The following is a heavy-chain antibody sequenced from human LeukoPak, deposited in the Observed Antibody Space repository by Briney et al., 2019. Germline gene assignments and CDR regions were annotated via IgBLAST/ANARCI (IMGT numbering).Heavy chain of an antibody. V-gene: IGHV3-7*01. CDR3: ARTYGSGEYYFDY. Sequence: ETLSLTCTVSGYSISSGYYWGWIRQPPGKGLEWVANIKQDGSEKYYVDSVKGRFTISRDNAKNSLYLQMNSLRAEDTAVYYCARTYGSGEYYFDYWGQGTLVTVSS. D-gene: IGHD3-10*01. CDR2: IKQDGSEK. J-gene: IGHJ4*02. CDR1: GYSISSGYY.